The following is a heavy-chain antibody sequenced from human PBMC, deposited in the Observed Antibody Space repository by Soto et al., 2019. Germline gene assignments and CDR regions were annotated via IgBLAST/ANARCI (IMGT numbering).Heavy chain of an antibody. CDR3: AGGGAGSGPFTWELPHH. V-gene: IGHV1-45*01. D-gene: IGHD1-26*01. Sequence: QMQLVQSGAEVKKTGSTVTVSCKALGNTFTYRYLHRVRQAAGQALEWKGWITTFSGDLHNPQKFPERVTITRERSINTASMRMSSLRSEVTAMYYCAGGGAGSGPFTWELPHHWGQGTLVTVSS. CDR2: ITTFSGDL. CDR1: GNTFTYRY. J-gene: IGHJ5*02.